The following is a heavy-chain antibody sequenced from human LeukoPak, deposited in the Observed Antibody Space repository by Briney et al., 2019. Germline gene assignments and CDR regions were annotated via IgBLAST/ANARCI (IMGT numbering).Heavy chain of an antibody. Sequence: GGSLRLSCAASGFTFNIYGMHWVRQAPGKGLEWVAAISYDGSKQYYADSVKGRFTVSRDNSKNTLYLEMNSLRAEDTAVYYCAKGGGSVYYDSSAYCFDYWGQGTLVTVPS. CDR2: ISYDGSKQ. CDR3: AKGGGSVYYDSSAYCFDY. J-gene: IGHJ4*02. D-gene: IGHD3-22*01. CDR1: GFTFNIYG. V-gene: IGHV3-30*18.